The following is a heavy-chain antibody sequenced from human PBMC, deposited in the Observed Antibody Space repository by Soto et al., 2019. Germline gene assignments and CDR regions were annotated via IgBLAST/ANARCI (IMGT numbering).Heavy chain of an antibody. D-gene: IGHD3-10*01. CDR1: GYTFTSYG. CDR2: ISACNGNT. V-gene: IGHV1-18*01. CDR3: ARDEKDYYGSGSLTDNFDY. J-gene: IGHJ4*02. Sequence: ASVKVSCKASGYTFTSYGISWVRQAPGQGLEWMGWISACNGNTKYAQKLQGRVTMTTDTSTSTAYMELRSLRSDDTAVYYCARDEKDYYGSGSLTDNFDYWGQGTLVTVSS.